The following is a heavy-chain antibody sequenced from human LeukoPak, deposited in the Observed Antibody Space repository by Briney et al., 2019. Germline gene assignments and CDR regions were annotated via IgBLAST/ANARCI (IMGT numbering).Heavy chain of an antibody. Sequence: ASVKVSCKAPGYTFTGYYMHWVRQAPGQGLEWMGWINPNSGGTNYAQKFQGRVTMTRDTSISTAYMELSRLRSDDTAVYYCARVSGFGELFPFDYWGQGTLVTVSS. CDR3: ARVSGFGELFPFDY. CDR1: GYTFTGYY. J-gene: IGHJ4*02. V-gene: IGHV1-2*02. D-gene: IGHD3-10*01. CDR2: INPNSGGT.